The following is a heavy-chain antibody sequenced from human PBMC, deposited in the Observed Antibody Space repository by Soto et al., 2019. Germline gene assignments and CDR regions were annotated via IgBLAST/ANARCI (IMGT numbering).Heavy chain of an antibody. D-gene: IGHD1-26*01. Sequence: QVQLVESGGGVVQPGRSLRLSCAASGFTFSSYGMHWVRQAPGKGLEWVAAIWYDGSNKYYADSVKGRFTISRDNSKNTLYLQMNSLRAEDTGVYYCAREGLSLGLLWGQGTLVTVSS. CDR3: AREGLSLGLL. CDR1: GFTFSSYG. V-gene: IGHV3-33*01. CDR2: IWYDGSNK. J-gene: IGHJ4*02.